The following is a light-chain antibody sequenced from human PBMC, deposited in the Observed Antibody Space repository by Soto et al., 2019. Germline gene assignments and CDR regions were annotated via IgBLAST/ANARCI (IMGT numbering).Light chain of an antibody. CDR1: ETISSSH. CDR2: RSS. Sequence: EVVLTQSPGTLSLSPGERATLSCRASETISSSHLAWYQQTPGQAPRLLLYRSSTRATGIPDRFSGSGSGTDFTHTISRLEPADAAVYYCQQYESLLWTFGQGTKVDIK. V-gene: IGKV3-20*01. CDR3: QQYESLLWT. J-gene: IGKJ1*01.